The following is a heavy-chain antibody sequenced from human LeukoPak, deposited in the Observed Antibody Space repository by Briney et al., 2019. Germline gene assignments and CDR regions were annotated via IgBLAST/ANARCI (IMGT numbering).Heavy chain of an antibody. J-gene: IGHJ4*02. CDR1: GYTFTSYD. CDR3: ARGCSSTSCSDY. CDR2: MNPNSGNT. Sequence: GASVKVSCKASGYTFTSYDINWVRQATGQGLEWMGWMNPNSGNTGYAQRFQGRVAMTRNTSISTAYMELSSLRSEDTAVYYCARGCSSTSCSDYWGQGTLVTVSS. D-gene: IGHD2-2*01. V-gene: IGHV1-8*01.